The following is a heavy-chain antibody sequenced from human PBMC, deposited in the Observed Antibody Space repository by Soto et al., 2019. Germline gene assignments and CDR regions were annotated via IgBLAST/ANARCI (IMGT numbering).Heavy chain of an antibody. Sequence: ASVKVSCKASGYTFTSYGISSVRQAPGQGLEWMGWISAYNGNTNYAQKLQGRVTKTTETSPSTAYMELRSLRSDDTAVYYCARDSLRRDYYGSGSYFASGDYYYYGMDVWGQGTTVTVSS. CDR1: GYTFTSYG. CDR2: ISAYNGNT. J-gene: IGHJ6*02. CDR3: ARDSLRRDYYGSGSYFASGDYYYYGMDV. V-gene: IGHV1-18*01. D-gene: IGHD3-10*01.